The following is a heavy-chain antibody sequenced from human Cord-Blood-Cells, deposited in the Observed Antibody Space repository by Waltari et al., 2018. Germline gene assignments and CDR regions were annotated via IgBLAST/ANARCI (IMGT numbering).Heavy chain of an antibody. J-gene: IGHJ4*02. CDR1: GFTFSSYG. CDR2: ISYDGSNK. V-gene: IGHV3-30*18. CDR3: AKSLSLAYFDY. Sequence: QVQLVESGGGVVQPGRSLRLSCAASGFTFSSYGMPWVRQAPGKGLEWVAVISYDGSNKYYADSVKGRFTISRDNSKNTLYLQMNSLRAEDTAVYYCAKSLSLAYFDYWGQGTLVTVSS.